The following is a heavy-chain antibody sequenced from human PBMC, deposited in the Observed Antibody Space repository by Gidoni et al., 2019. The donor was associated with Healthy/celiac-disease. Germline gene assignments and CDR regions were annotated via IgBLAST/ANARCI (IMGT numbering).Heavy chain of an antibody. V-gene: IGHV4-34*01. CDR2: INHSGST. CDR1: GGSFSGYY. CDR3: ARVGMATTLGVDY. Sequence: QVQLQQRGAGLLKPSETLSLTCAVYGGSFSGYYWSWIRQPPGKGLEWIGEINHSGSTNYNPSLKSRVTISVDTSKNHFSLKLSSVTAADTAVYYCARVGMATTLGVDYWGQGTLVTVSS. J-gene: IGHJ4*02. D-gene: IGHD5-12*01.